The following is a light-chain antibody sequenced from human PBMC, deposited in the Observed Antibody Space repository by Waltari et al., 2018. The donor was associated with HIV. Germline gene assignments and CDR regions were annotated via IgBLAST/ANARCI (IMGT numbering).Light chain of an antibody. Sequence: DIVLTQSPATLSLSPGERATLSCRASQSVSSYLSWYQQKPGQAPSLLIYDASNRATGIPARFSGSGSGTDFTLTISSLEPEDFAVYYCQQRSNWPLFTFGPGTKVDIK. J-gene: IGKJ3*01. CDR3: QQRSNWPLFT. CDR2: DAS. V-gene: IGKV3-11*01. CDR1: QSVSSY.